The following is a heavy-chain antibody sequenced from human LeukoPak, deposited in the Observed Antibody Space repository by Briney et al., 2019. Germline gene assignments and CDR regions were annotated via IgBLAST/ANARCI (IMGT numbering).Heavy chain of an antibody. CDR3: AKRPYGSGISPFEYFQH. CDR2: ISGSGGST. D-gene: IGHD3-10*01. J-gene: IGHJ1*01. Sequence: GGSLRLSCAASGFTFSSYAMSWVRQAPGKGLEWVSAISGSGGSTYYADSVKGRFTISRDNSKNTLYLQMNSLRAEDTAVYYCAKRPYGSGISPFEYFQHWGQGPLVTVSS. V-gene: IGHV3-23*01. CDR1: GFTFSSYA.